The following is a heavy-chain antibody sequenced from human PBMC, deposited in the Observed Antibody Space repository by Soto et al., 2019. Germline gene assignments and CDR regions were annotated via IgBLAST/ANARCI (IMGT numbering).Heavy chain of an antibody. D-gene: IGHD1-26*01. CDR2: IYYSGTT. J-gene: IGHJ4*02. Sequence: PSETLSLTCAVSGYSISGSNWWGWIWQPPGKGLEWIGYIYYSGTTYYNPSLKSRVTMSVDTSKNQFSLKLTSVTAVDTAVYYCARREIQGPIDYWGQGTLVTVSS. CDR1: GYSISGSNW. CDR3: ARREIQGPIDY. V-gene: IGHV4-28*01.